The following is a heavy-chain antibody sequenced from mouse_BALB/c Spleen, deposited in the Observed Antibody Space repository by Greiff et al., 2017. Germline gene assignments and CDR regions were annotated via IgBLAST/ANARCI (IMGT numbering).Heavy chain of an antibody. V-gene: IGHV1-54*01. CDR2: INPGSGGT. J-gene: IGHJ2*01. CDR3: ARGEYDGVDY. Sequence: QVQLQQSGAELVRPGTSVKVSCKASGYAFTNYLIEWVKQRPGQGLEWIGVINPGSGGTNYNEKFKGKATLTADKSSSTAYMQLSSLTSDDSAVYCCARGEYDGVDYWGQGTTLTVSS. D-gene: IGHD2-14*01. CDR1: GYAFTNYL.